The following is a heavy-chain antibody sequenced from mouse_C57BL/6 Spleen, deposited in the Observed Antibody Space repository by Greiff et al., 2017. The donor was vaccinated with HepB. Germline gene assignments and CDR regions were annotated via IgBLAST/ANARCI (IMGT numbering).Heavy chain of an antibody. CDR2: IYPGSGNT. V-gene: IGHV1-76*01. CDR1: GYTFTDYY. D-gene: IGHD3-2*02. J-gene: IGHJ2*01. Sequence: VKLQESGAELVRPGASVKLSCKASGYTFTDYYINWVKQRPGQGLEWIARIYPGSGNTYYNEKFKGKATLTAEKSSSTAYMQLSSLTSEDSAVYFCATGRQGFDYWGQGTTLTVSS. CDR3: ATGRQGFDY.